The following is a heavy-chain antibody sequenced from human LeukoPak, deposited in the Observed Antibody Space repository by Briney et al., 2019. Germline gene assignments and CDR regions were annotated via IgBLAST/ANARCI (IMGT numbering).Heavy chain of an antibody. D-gene: IGHD6-19*01. J-gene: IGHJ4*02. CDR3: ARLSSGWTPFEY. V-gene: IGHV3-21*01. CDR2: ITSTGRYI. Sequence: GGSLRLSCAASGFNFIDYTMNWVRQAPGKGLEWVSSITSTGRYIFYADSLKGRFIISRDNAKKSLYLQMNSLRAEDTAVYYCARLSSGWTPFEYWGQGALVIVSS. CDR1: GFNFIDYT.